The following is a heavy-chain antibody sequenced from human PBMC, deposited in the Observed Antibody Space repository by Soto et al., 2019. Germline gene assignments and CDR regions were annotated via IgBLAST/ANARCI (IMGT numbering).Heavy chain of an antibody. CDR2: VNHDGSTT. CDR1: KFSFSGYW. D-gene: IGHD1-26*01. V-gene: IGHV3-74*01. J-gene: IGHJ5*02. Sequence: EVQLVESGGGLVQPGGSLRPSCAASKFSFSGYWMHWVRQAPGKGLMWVSRVNHDGSTTTYADSVKGRFTISRDNAKNTVFLQMNSLRADDTAVYYCAKVASGSYDWFDPWGQGTLVTVSS. CDR3: AKVASGSYDWFDP.